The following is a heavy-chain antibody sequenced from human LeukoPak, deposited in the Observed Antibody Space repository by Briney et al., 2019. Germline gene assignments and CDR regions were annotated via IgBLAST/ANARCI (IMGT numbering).Heavy chain of an antibody. D-gene: IGHD3-16*01. CDR1: GFTFRNYW. V-gene: IGHV3-7*01. Sequence: PGGSLRLSCAASGFTFRNYWMGWVRQAPGKGLEWVANTKPDGSAEYYADSVRGRFTTSRDNANNFLYLQMNSLRAEDTAVYYCARDAGLNKNFDYWGQGTLVTVSS. CDR3: ARDAGLNKNFDY. CDR2: TKPDGSAE. J-gene: IGHJ4*02.